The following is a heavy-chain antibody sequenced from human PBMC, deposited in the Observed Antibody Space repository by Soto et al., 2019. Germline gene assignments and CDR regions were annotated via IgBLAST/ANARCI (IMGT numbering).Heavy chain of an antibody. CDR2: IYYSGST. CDR3: ALHGDSGYEDYFDY. Sequence: SETLSLTCTVSGGSISSYYWSWIRQPPGKGLEWIGYIYYSGSTNYNPSLKSRVTISVDTSKNQFSLKLSSVTAADTAVYYCALHGDSGYEDYFDYWGQGTLVTVSS. CDR1: GGSISSYY. V-gene: IGHV4-59*08. J-gene: IGHJ4*02. D-gene: IGHD5-12*01.